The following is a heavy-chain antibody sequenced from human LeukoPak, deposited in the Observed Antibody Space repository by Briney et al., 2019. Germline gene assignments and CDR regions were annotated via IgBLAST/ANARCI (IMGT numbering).Heavy chain of an antibody. CDR1: GFTFNTYV. V-gene: IGHV3-23*01. D-gene: IGHD2-2*01. CDR2: ISGSGGGT. CDR3: ATVYSSSPLRPMDV. J-gene: IGHJ6*02. Sequence: PGGPLILSCAASGFTFNTYVMSRVRQAPGKGLEWVSAISGSGGGTYYVDSVEGRFTISRDNSKNTLYLQMNSLRAEDTAVYYCATVYSSSPLRPMDVWGQGTTVTVSS.